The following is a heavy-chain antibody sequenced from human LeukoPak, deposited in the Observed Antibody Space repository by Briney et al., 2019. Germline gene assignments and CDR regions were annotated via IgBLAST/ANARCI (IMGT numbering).Heavy chain of an antibody. D-gene: IGHD6-19*01. CDR3: ARDLADRWLGPDWYFDL. CDR2: INPNSGGT. V-gene: IGHV1-2*06. J-gene: IGHJ2*01. CDR1: GYTFIGYY. Sequence: ASVTVSCKASGYTFIGYYIHWVRQAPGQGLEWMGRINPNSGGTNYAQKFQGRVTMTRDTSITTAYMELSRLRSDDTAVYYCARDLADRWLGPDWYFDLWGRGTLVTVSS.